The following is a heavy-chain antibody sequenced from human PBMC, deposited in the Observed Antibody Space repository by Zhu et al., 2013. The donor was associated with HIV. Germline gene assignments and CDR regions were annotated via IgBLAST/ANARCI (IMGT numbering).Heavy chain of an antibody. V-gene: IGHV1-46*01. CDR2: INPSSGTT. CDR1: RYTFSTYY. D-gene: IGHD3-16*01. Sequence: QVQLVQSGAAVREPGASVTISCKASRYTFSTYYIHWVRQAPGQGLEYMGIINPSSGTTNYAQKFQGRVTMTRDTSTSTDYMELSSLRSEDTAVYFCASVYTYDSVPKFWGQGTLVTVSS. J-gene: IGHJ4*02. CDR3: ASVYTYDSVPKF.